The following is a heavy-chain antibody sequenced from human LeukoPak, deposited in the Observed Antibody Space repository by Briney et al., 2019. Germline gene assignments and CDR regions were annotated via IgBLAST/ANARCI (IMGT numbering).Heavy chain of an antibody. J-gene: IGHJ4*02. CDR1: GGSFSGYY. Sequence: NPSETLSLTCAVYGGSFSGYYWSWIRQPPGKGLEWIGEINHSGSTNYNPSLKSRVTISVDTSKNQFSLKLSSVTAADTAVYYCARVIRGSGVPADYWGQGTLVTVSS. D-gene: IGHD3-16*02. V-gene: IGHV4-34*01. CDR2: INHSGST. CDR3: ARVIRGSGVPADY.